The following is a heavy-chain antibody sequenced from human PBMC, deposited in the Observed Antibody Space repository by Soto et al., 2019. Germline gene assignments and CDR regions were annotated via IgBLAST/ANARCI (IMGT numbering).Heavy chain of an antibody. CDR3: ARHKTTMLTVVSAFDP. CDR2: IFYSRST. J-gene: IGHJ5*02. Sequence: SETLSLTCTVSGDSITGSNFYWGWIRQPPGKGLEWLGSIFYSRSTFYNPALKSRVTFSVDTSKNHFSLKLSSVTAADTAVYYCARHKTTMLTVVSAFDPWGQGTRVTVSS. CDR1: GDSITGSNFY. D-gene: IGHD3-22*01. V-gene: IGHV4-39*02.